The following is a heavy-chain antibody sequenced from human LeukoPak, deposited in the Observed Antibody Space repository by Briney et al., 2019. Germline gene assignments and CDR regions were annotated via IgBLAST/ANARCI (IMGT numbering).Heavy chain of an antibody. CDR3: ARDGISSGFDY. CDR1: GGSISSYY. D-gene: IGHD3-3*02. CDR2: IYYSGST. V-gene: IGHV4-59*01. Sequence: TSETLSLTCTVSGGSISSYYWSWIRQPPGKGLEWIGYIYYSGSTNYNPSLKSRVTISVDTSKNQFSLKLSSVTAADTAVYYCARDGISSGFDYWGQGTLVTVSS. J-gene: IGHJ4*02.